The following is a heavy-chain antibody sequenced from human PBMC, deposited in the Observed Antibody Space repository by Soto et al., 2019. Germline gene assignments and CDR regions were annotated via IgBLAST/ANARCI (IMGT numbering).Heavy chain of an antibody. CDR3: ARYAGYGDPAEYFQH. V-gene: IGHV4-30-2*01. CDR1: GGSIRSGGYS. Sequence: SETLSLTCAVFGGSIRSGGYSWSWIRQTPGKGLEWIGYIYHSGSTYYNPSLKSRVTISVDRSKNQFSLKLSSVTAADTAVYYCARYAGYGDPAEYFQHWGQGTLVTVSS. J-gene: IGHJ1*01. D-gene: IGHD4-17*01. CDR2: IYHSGST.